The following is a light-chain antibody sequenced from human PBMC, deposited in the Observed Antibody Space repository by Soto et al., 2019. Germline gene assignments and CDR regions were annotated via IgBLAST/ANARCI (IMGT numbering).Light chain of an antibody. CDR1: QSVSSSH. V-gene: IGKV3-20*01. CDR2: SAS. CDR3: QQFSSYPLT. Sequence: EIVLTQSPGTLSLSPGERATLSCRASQSVSSSHLAWYQQKPGQAPRLLIYSASSRATGIPDRFSGSGSGTDFTLTISRLEPEDFAVYYCQQFSSYPLTFGGGTKVDIK. J-gene: IGKJ4*01.